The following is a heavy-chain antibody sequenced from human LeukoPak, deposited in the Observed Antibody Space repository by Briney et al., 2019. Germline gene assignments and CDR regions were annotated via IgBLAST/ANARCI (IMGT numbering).Heavy chain of an antibody. D-gene: IGHD3-16*01. V-gene: IGHV4-39*07. J-gene: IGHJ6*03. Sequence: SETLSLTCTVSGVSISSSSYYWGWLRQPPGKGLEWIGSIYHSGYTYYNPSVESRVTISVDTSKNQFSLKLSSVTAADTAVYYCARETSQKGAHYMDVWGKGTTVTISS. CDR3: ARETSQKGAHYMDV. CDR2: IYHSGYT. CDR1: GVSISSSSYY.